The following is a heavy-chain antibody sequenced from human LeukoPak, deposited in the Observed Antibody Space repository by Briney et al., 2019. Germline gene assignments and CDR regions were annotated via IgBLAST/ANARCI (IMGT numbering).Heavy chain of an antibody. Sequence: GGSLRLSCAASGFTFSSYAMSWVRQAPGKGLEWVLGISGGGGSTSYTVSGKGRFTIARDNSKNTLYLQMNSLRAEDTAVYYCARPEADWGPFDYWGQGTLVTVSS. D-gene: IGHD7-27*01. CDR2: ISGGGGST. CDR1: GFTFSSYA. CDR3: ARPEADWGPFDY. V-gene: IGHV3-23*01. J-gene: IGHJ4*02.